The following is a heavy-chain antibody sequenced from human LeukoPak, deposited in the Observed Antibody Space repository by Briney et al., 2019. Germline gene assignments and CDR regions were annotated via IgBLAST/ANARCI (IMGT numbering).Heavy chain of an antibody. Sequence: SGGSLRLSCAASGFTFDDYTMHWVRQAPGKGLEWVSLISWDGGSTYYADSVKGRFTISRDNSKNSLYLQMNSLRTEVTALYYCAKEKYGYKYFDYWGQGTLVTVSS. D-gene: IGHD5-24*01. V-gene: IGHV3-43*01. CDR3: AKEKYGYKYFDY. CDR1: GFTFDDYT. CDR2: ISWDGGST. J-gene: IGHJ4*02.